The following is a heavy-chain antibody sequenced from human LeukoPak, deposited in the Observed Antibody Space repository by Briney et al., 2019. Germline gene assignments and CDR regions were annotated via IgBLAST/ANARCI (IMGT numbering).Heavy chain of an antibody. D-gene: IGHD6-13*01. CDR1: GFTFSSYD. J-gene: IGHJ4*02. CDR2: ISSSGSTI. Sequence: GGSLRLSCAVSGFTFSSYDMSWVRQAPGKGLEWVSYISSSGSTIYYADSVKGRFTISRDTAKNSLYLQMNSLRAEDTAVYYCARDLWFRGQLVQYEYWGEGDLGTVSS. CDR3: ARDLWFRGQLVQYEY. V-gene: IGHV3-48*03.